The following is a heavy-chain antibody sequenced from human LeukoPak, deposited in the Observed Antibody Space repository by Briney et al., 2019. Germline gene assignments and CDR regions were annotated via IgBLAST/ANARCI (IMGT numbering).Heavy chain of an antibody. CDR1: GFTFSSYA. D-gene: IGHD2-15*01. CDR3: ARNSYCSAGSCYDY. J-gene: IGHJ4*02. Sequence: GGSLRLSCAASGFTFSSYAMHWVRQAPGKGLEYVSAISSNGGSTYYANSVKGRFTISRDNSKNTLYLQMGSLRAEDMAVYYCARNSYCSAGSCYDYWGQGTLVTVSS. CDR2: ISSNGGST. V-gene: IGHV3-64*01.